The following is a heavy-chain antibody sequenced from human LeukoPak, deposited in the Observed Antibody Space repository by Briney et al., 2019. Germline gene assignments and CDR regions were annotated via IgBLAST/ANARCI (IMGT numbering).Heavy chain of an antibody. Sequence: GASVKVSCKASGGTFSSYAISWVRQAPGQGLEWMGGTIPIFGTANYAQKFQGRVTITADESTSTAYMELSSLRSEDTAVYYCARAELLTPTQWFDPWGQGTLVTVSS. CDR3: ARAELLTPTQWFDP. D-gene: IGHD2-21*02. CDR2: TIPIFGTA. V-gene: IGHV1-69*13. J-gene: IGHJ5*02. CDR1: GGTFSSYA.